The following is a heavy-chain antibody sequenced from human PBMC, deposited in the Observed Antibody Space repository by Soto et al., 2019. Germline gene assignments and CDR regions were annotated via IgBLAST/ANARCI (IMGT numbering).Heavy chain of an antibody. V-gene: IGHV3-15*01. J-gene: IGHJ3*02. CDR3: ARDPGAYSSSWYRAFDI. CDR1: GFTFSNAW. CDR2: IKSKTDGGST. D-gene: IGHD6-13*01. Sequence: SGGSLRLSCAASGFTFSNAWMSWVRQAPGKGLEWVGRIKSKTDGGSTYYADSVKGRFTISRDNSKNTLYLQMNSLRAEDTAVYYCARDPGAYSSSWYRAFDIWGQGTMVTVSS.